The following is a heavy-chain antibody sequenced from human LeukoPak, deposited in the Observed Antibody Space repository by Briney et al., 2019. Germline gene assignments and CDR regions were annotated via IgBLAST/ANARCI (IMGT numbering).Heavy chain of an antibody. CDR3: ARHVLALTLWFDP. V-gene: IGHV4-39*01. CDR2: IYYSGST. Sequence: PSETLSLTCTVSGGSISSSSYYRGWIRQPPGKGLEWIGSIYYSGSTYYNPSLKSRVTISVDTSKNQFSLKLSSVTAADTAVYYCARHVLALTLWFDPWGQGTLVTVSS. CDR1: GGSISSSSYY. J-gene: IGHJ5*02.